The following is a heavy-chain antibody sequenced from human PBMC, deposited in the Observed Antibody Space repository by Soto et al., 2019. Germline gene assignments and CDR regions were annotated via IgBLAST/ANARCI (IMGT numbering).Heavy chain of an antibody. CDR2: IFWDDDK. V-gene: IGHV2-5*02. Sequence: QITLKESGPTLVKPTQPLTLTCNFSGFSLSTSGVGVCWIRQPPGKALEWLALIFWDDDKRYSPSLKSRLTITKDTSKNQVVLTMTNMDPVDTATYYCAHKDIVATAFDYWGKGTLVTVSS. J-gene: IGHJ4*02. CDR1: GFSLSTSGVG. D-gene: IGHD5-12*01. CDR3: AHKDIVATAFDY.